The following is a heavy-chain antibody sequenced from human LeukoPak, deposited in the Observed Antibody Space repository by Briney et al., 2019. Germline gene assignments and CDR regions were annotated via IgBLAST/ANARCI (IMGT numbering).Heavy chain of an antibody. CDR2: ISGSGGST. J-gene: IGHJ4*02. V-gene: IGHV3-23*01. D-gene: IGHD3-22*01. CDR3: AKDLNPYDSSGYYDY. Sequence: GGSLRLSCAASGYTFSSYAMSWVRQAPGKGLEWVSAISGSGGSTYYADSVKGRFTISRDNSKNTLYLQMNSLRAEDTAVYYCAKDLNPYDSSGYYDYWGQGTLVTVSS. CDR1: GYTFSSYA.